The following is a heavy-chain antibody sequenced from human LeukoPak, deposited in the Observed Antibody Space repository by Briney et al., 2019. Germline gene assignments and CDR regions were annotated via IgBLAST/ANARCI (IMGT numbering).Heavy chain of an antibody. V-gene: IGHV1-69*06. CDR2: IIPIFGTA. J-gene: IGHJ4*02. D-gene: IGHD1-1*01. CDR3: ARSGDNLDLFDY. Sequence: GASVKVSCKASGGTFSSYAISWVRQAPGQGLEWMGGIIPIFGTANYAQKFQGRVTITADKSTSTAYMELSSLRSEDTAVYYCARSGDNLDLFDYWGQGTLVTVSS. CDR1: GGTFSSYA.